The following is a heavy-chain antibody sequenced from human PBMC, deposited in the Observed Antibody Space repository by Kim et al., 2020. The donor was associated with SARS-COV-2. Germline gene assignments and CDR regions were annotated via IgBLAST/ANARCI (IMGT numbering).Heavy chain of an antibody. V-gene: IGHV3-21*01. CDR1: GFSIDSYN. CDR2: ISQKGNYM. Sequence: GGSLRLSCVASGFSIDSYNMNWVRQAPGKGLEWVSSISQKGNYMYYSDSVKGRFTISRDNAKNSVYLQMTNLRADDTAVYYCARVGPYFYDSTGYLGYLDSWGQGTLVTASS. CDR3: ARVGPYFYDSTGYLGYLDS. D-gene: IGHD3-22*01. J-gene: IGHJ4*02.